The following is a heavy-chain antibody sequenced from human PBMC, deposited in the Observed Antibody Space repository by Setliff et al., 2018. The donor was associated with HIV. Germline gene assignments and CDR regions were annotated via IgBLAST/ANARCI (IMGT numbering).Heavy chain of an antibody. Sequence: ASVKVSCKASGYTFTSYYMHWVRQAPGQGLEWIGIINPSSGSTNYAQKFQGRVTVTADISTSTAYMELRSLRSDDTAVYYCARDKTGDLWYFDSWGQGTLVTVSS. D-gene: IGHD7-27*01. CDR2: INPSSGST. V-gene: IGHV1-46*01. CDR1: GYTFTSYY. J-gene: IGHJ4*02. CDR3: ARDKTGDLWYFDS.